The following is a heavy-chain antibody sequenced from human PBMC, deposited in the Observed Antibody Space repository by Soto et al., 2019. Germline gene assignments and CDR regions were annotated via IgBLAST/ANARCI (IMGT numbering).Heavy chain of an antibody. CDR2: IIPIFGTA. J-gene: IGHJ6*02. V-gene: IGHV1-69*01. Sequence: QVQLVQSGAEVKKPGSSVKVSCKASGGTFSSYAISWVRQAPGQGLEWMGGIIPIFGTANYAQKFQGRVTITADESTSTAYMELSSLRSEDTAVYYCAREMGATTKSTPPLCGMDVWGQGTTVTVSS. CDR1: GGTFSSYA. CDR3: AREMGATTKSTPPLCGMDV. D-gene: IGHD1-26*01.